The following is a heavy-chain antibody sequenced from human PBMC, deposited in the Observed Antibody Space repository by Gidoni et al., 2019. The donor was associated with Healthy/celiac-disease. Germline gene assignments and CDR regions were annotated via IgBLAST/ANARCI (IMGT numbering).Heavy chain of an antibody. CDR2: LWYDGSNT. J-gene: IGHJ6*03. D-gene: IGHD2-2*01. V-gene: IGHV3-33*01. CDR1: GFTFSSYA. CDR3: AREVVVVPAARDYYYYYYMDV. Sequence: QVQLVESGGGLVQPGRSLSLSCAASGFTFSSYAMLWIRQAPGKGLEGVEVLWYDGSNTYYADSAKRRFTISRANSKNTLYLQMTSLRAADTAVYYCAREVVVVPAARDYYYYYYMDVWGNGTTVTVSS.